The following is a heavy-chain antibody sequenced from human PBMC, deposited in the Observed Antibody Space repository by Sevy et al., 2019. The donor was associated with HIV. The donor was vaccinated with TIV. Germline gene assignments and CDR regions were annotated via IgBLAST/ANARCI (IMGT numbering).Heavy chain of an antibody. CDR1: GFTFSDYY. CDR2: ISSSSSYT. CDR3: AREETDPYCGGDCYSVGGGSYYYYGMDV. Sequence: GGSLRLSCAASGFTFSDYYMSWIRQAPGKGLEWVSYISSSSSYTNYADSVKGRFTISRDNAKNSLYLQMNSLRAEDTAVYYFAREETDPYCGGDCYSVGGGSYYYYGMDVWGQGTTVTVSS. D-gene: IGHD2-21*01. J-gene: IGHJ6*02. V-gene: IGHV3-11*06.